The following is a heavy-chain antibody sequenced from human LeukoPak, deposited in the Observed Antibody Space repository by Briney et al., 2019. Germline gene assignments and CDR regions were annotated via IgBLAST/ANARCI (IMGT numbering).Heavy chain of an antibody. CDR3: ARGRGRLVFDY. CDR1: GGSISTGDYF. Sequence: SQTLSLTCTVSGGSISTGDYFWSWIRQPAGKGLEWIGYIYYSGSTNYNPSLKSRVTISVDTSKNQFSLKLSSVTAADTAVYYCARGRGRLVFDYWGQGTLVTVSS. D-gene: IGHD3-9*01. J-gene: IGHJ4*02. V-gene: IGHV4-61*09. CDR2: IYYSGST.